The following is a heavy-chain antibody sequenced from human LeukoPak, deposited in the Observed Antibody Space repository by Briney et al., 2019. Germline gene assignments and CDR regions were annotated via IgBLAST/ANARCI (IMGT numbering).Heavy chain of an antibody. Sequence: PSETLSLTCAVYGGSFSGYYWSWIRQPPGKGLEWIGEINHSGSTNYNPSLKSRVTISVDTSKNQFSLKLSSVTAADTAVYYCARAMVRGVIQPDFDYWGQGTLVTVSS. CDR1: GGSFSGYY. CDR3: ARAMVRGVIQPDFDY. CDR2: INHSGST. J-gene: IGHJ4*02. V-gene: IGHV4-34*01. D-gene: IGHD3-10*01.